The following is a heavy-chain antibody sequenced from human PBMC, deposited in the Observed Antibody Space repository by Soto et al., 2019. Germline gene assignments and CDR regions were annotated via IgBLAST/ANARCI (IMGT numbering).Heavy chain of an antibody. Sequence: GGSLRLSCAASGFTFSSYGMHWVRQAPGKGLEWVAVISYDGSNKYYADSVKGRFTISRDNSKNTLYLQMNSLRAEDTAVYYCAKDRLRYTNGLYYYYYGMDVWGQGTKVTVSS. D-gene: IGHD2-8*01. CDR3: AKDRLRYTNGLYYYYYGMDV. CDR2: ISYDGSNK. V-gene: IGHV3-30*18. CDR1: GFTFSSYG. J-gene: IGHJ6*02.